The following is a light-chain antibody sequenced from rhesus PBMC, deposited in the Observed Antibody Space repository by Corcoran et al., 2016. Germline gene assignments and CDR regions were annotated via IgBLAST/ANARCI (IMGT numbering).Light chain of an antibody. J-gene: IGKJ2*01. Sequence: DIQMTQSPSSLSASVGDRVTITCRASQGISSYSVWYQQKPGKAPKPLIYYASNLESGVPARSSGSGSRTEFTLNISSLQPEDFATYYCQQYNGDPYSFGQRTKVEIK. CDR1: QGISSY. CDR3: QQYNGDPYS. V-gene: IGKV1-37*01. CDR2: YAS.